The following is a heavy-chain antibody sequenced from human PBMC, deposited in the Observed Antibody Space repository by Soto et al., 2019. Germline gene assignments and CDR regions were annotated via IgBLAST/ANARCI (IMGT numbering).Heavy chain of an antibody. V-gene: IGHV5-51*01. CDR2: IYPGDSDT. Sequence: PGESLKISCKGSGYSFTSYWIGWVRQMPGKGLEWMGIIYPGDSDTRYSPSFQGQVTISADKSISTAYLQWSSLKASDTAMYYCARANGHHDILTGDYFDYYYGMDVWGQGTTVTVSS. CDR3: ARANGHHDILTGDYFDYYYGMDV. D-gene: IGHD3-9*01. J-gene: IGHJ6*02. CDR1: GYSFTSYW.